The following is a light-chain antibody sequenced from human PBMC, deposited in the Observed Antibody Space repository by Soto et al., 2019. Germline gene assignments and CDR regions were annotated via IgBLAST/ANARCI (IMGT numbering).Light chain of an antibody. Sequence: QSVLTQPPSVSGAPGQRVTISCTGSNSNIGAGYDVHWYQQLPGRAPKLLIYANNNRPSGVPDRFSGSRSGTSASLAITGLQAEDGADYSCQSYDSSLSGFDVFGTGTKLTVL. V-gene: IGLV1-40*01. CDR2: ANN. CDR1: NSNIGAGYD. J-gene: IGLJ1*01. CDR3: QSYDSSLSGFDV.